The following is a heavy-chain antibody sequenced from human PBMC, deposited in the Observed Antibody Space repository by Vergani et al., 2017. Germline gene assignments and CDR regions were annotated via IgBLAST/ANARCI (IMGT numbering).Heavy chain of an antibody. CDR2: IDRNYGVK. J-gene: IGHJ2*01. V-gene: IGHV3-9*01. Sequence: DVQLLQSGGGLVQPGGSLRLSCTASGFTFQAFAFHWVRQVSGRGLEWVSGIDRNYGVKNGNSFEGRFSISRDNAKKAVFLQMNNLRHEDTALYFCVKDNDYDADGPFDLWGRGTLVTVSS. CDR1: GFTFQAFA. CDR3: VKDNDYDADGPFDL. D-gene: IGHD3-16*01.